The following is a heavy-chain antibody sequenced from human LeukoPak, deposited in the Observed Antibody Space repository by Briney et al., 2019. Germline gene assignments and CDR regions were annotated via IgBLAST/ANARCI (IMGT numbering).Heavy chain of an antibody. D-gene: IGHD6-19*01. CDR3: ASGGGWYWSFDY. CDR2: IYHSGST. Sequence: SQTLSLTCSVSGTSVSTGGFYWTWIRQPPGKGLEWIGYIYHSGSTNYHPSLKSRVIISIDTSKNQFSLNLNSVTAADTAVYYCASGGGWYWSFDYWGQGTLVTVSS. J-gene: IGHJ4*02. V-gene: IGHV4-31*03. CDR1: GTSVSTGGFY.